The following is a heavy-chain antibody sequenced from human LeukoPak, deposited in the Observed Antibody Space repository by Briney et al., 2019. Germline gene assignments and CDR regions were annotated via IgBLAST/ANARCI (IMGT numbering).Heavy chain of an antibody. CDR3: ARGEGYCSSTSCYNWFDP. J-gene: IGHJ5*02. CDR1: GGTFSSYA. V-gene: IGHV1-69*05. Sequence: ASVKVSCKASGGTFSSYAISWVRQAPGQGLEWMGGIIPIFGTANYAQKFQGRVTITTDESTSTAYVELSSLRSEDTAVYYCARGEGYCSSTSCYNWFDPWGQGTLVTVSS. D-gene: IGHD2-2*01. CDR2: IIPIFGTA.